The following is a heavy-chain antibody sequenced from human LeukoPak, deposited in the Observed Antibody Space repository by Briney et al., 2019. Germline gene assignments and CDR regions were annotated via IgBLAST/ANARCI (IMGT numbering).Heavy chain of an antibody. CDR3: AGTLDIVVVVAALYY. J-gene: IGHJ4*02. Sequence: KSSETLSLTCAVSGYSNSSGYYWGWIRQPPGKGLEWIGSIYHSGSTYYNPSLKSRVTISVDTSKNQFSLKLSSVTAADTAVYYCAGTLDIVVVVAALYYWGQGTLVTVSS. V-gene: IGHV4-38-2*01. D-gene: IGHD2-15*01. CDR1: GYSNSSGYY. CDR2: IYHSGST.